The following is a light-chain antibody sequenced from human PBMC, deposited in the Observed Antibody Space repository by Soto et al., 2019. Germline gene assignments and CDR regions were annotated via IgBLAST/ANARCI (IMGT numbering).Light chain of an antibody. J-gene: IGLJ3*02. CDR1: SSEVGSYNL. CDR2: EGS. V-gene: IGLV2-23*01. Sequence: QSVLTQPVSVSGSPGQSITISCTGTSSEVGSYNLVSWYQQHPGKAPKVMIYEGSERPSGVSNRFSGSKSGNTASLTISGLQAEDEADYYCCSYAISGTWVFGGGTKLTVL. CDR3: CSYAISGTWV.